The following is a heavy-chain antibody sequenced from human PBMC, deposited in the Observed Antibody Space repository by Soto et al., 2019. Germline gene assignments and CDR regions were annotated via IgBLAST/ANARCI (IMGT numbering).Heavy chain of an antibody. CDR3: ARLRGSYSWYFDY. J-gene: IGHJ4*02. D-gene: IGHD1-26*01. V-gene: IGHV3-30*04. Sequence: QVQLVESGGGVVQPGRSLRLSCAASGFTFSSNAMHWVRQAPGKGLEWVAGISYDGKSKYYADSVKGRFTISRDNSKNPLDLQMNSLRVEDTAVYYCARLRGSYSWYFDYWGQGTLVTVSS. CDR1: GFTFSSNA. CDR2: ISYDGKSK.